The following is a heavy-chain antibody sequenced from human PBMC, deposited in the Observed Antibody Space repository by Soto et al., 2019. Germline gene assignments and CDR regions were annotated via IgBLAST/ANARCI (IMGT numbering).Heavy chain of an antibody. D-gene: IGHD2-15*01. CDR3: AKESGYCSGGSCYGGEYYFDY. CDR1: GFTFSSYA. V-gene: IGHV3-23*01. Sequence: EVQLLESGGGLVQPGGSLRLSCAASGFTFSSYAMSWVRQAPGKGLEWVSAISGSGGSTYYAESVKGRFTISRDNSKNTLYLQINSLKAEETAVYYCAKESGYCSGGSCYGGEYYFDYWGQGTLVTVSS. CDR2: ISGSGGST. J-gene: IGHJ4*02.